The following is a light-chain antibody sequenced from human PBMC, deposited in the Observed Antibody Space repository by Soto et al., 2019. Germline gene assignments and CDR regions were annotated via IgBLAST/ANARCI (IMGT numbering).Light chain of an antibody. Sequence: EIVLTQSPGTLSLSPGERATLSCRASQSVSSTYLAWYQHKPGQAPRLLIYGAATRAAGVPDRFSGSGSGTDFTLTISRLEPEDFAVYYCQQYGSSPLFTFGPGTKVEI. CDR1: QSVSSTY. CDR3: QQYGSSPLFT. J-gene: IGKJ3*01. CDR2: GAA. V-gene: IGKV3-20*01.